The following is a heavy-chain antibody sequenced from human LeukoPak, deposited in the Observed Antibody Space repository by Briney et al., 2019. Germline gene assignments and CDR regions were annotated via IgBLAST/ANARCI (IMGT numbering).Heavy chain of an antibody. J-gene: IGHJ6*02. Sequence: GGSLRLSCAASGFTFDDYAMHWVRQAPGKGLEWVSGISWNSGSIGYADSVKGRFTISRDNAKNSLYLQMNSLRAEDTALYYCARDQGYGMDVWGQGTTVTVSS. V-gene: IGHV3-9*01. CDR3: ARDQGYGMDV. CDR1: GFTFDDYA. CDR2: ISWNSGSI.